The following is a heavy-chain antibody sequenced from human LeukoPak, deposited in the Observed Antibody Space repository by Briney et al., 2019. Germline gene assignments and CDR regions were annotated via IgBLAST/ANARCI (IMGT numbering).Heavy chain of an antibody. J-gene: IGHJ4*02. CDR3: ARPQPYCSSTSCSYFDY. Sequence: KPSETLSLTCTVSGGSINYDSHYWGWIRQPPGKGLEWIGSIYYSGDTYYNPSLKSRVTISVDTSKNQFSLKLSSVTAADTAVYYCARPQPYCSSTSCSYFDYRGQGTLVTVSS. V-gene: IGHV4-39*01. CDR2: IYYSGDT. CDR1: GGSINYDSHY. D-gene: IGHD2-2*01.